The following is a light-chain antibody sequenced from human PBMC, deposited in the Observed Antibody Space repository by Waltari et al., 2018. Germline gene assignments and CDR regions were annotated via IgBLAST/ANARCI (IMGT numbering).Light chain of an antibody. CDR3: TSYTSTNTVI. V-gene: IGLV2-14*03. J-gene: IGLJ2*01. Sequence: QSALTQPASVSGSPGQSITISCTGTSSDIGGYNYVSWYQQHPGKAPKLIIFDVTRLPSGVSNRFSGSKSGITASLTISGLQAEDEADYFCTSYTSTNTVIFGGGTRVTVL. CDR1: SSDIGGYNY. CDR2: DVT.